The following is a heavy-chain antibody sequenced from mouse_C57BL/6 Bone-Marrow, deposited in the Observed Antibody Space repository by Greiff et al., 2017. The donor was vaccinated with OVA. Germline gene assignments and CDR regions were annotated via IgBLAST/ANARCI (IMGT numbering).Heavy chain of an antibody. Sequence: EVQVVESGPVLVKPGASVKMSCKASGYTFTDYYMNWVKQSNGKSLEWIGVINPYNGGTSYNQKFKGKATLTVDKSSSTAYMELNSLTSEDSAVYDCGYDGYRAWFAYWGQGTLVTVSA. CDR3: GYDGYRAWFAY. J-gene: IGHJ3*01. CDR1: GYTFTDYY. CDR2: INPYNGGT. D-gene: IGHD2-3*01. V-gene: IGHV1-19*01.